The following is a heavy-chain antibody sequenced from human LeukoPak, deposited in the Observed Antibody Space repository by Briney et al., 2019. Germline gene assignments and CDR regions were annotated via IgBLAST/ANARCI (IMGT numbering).Heavy chain of an antibody. Sequence: AGGSLRLSCAASGFTFDDYAMHWVRQAPGKGLEWDSGISWNSGSIGYADSVKGRFTISRDNAKNSLYLQMNSLRAEDTALYYCAKDTEMAALYYFDYWGQGTLVTVSS. CDR2: ISWNSGSI. CDR1: GFTFDDYA. J-gene: IGHJ4*02. D-gene: IGHD5-24*01. V-gene: IGHV3-9*01. CDR3: AKDTEMAALYYFDY.